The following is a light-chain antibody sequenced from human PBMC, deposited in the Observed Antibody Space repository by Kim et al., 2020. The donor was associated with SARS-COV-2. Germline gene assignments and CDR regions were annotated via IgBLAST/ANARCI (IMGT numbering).Light chain of an antibody. Sequence: SYELTQPPSVSVSPGQTASITCSGDKLGDKYACWYQQKPGQSPVLVIYQDSKRPSGIPERFSGSNSGNTATLTISGTQAMDEADYYCQAWDNSIVVFGGGTQLTVL. CDR1: KLGDKY. CDR3: QAWDNSIVV. J-gene: IGLJ2*01. V-gene: IGLV3-1*01. CDR2: QDS.